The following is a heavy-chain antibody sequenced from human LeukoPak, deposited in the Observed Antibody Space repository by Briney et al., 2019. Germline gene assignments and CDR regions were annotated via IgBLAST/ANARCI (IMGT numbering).Heavy chain of an antibody. V-gene: IGHV1-69*05. CDR2: VISIAPTA. J-gene: IGHJ5*02. CDR3: ARGRVSGTTLVTWFDT. D-gene: IGHD5-18*01. CDR1: GGTFRIYA. Sequence: ASVTVSCTASGGTFRIYAISWVRQAPGQGLEWLGGVISIAPTANYAQKFQDRVTMNMDEYTTTAFMELRSLRSDDTAVYYCARGRVSGTTLVTWFDTWGQGTLVTVSS.